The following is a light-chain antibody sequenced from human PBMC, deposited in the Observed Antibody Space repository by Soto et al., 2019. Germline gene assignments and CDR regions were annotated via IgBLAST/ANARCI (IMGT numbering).Light chain of an antibody. CDR1: QPVRNTY. CDR2: DAS. V-gene: IGKV3-20*01. J-gene: IGKJ4*01. CDR3: QQFSSYPLT. Sequence: EFVLTQSPGTLSFSPGERATLSCRASQPVRNTYLAWYQQKPGQAPRLLIYDASSRATGIPDRFSGGGSGTDFTLTISRLEPEDFAVYYCQQFSSYPLTFGGGTKVEIK.